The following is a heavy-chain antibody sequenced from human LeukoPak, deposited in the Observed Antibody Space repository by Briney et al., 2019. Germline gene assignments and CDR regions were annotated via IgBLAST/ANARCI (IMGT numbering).Heavy chain of an antibody. J-gene: IGHJ4*02. CDR1: GYTFTSYY. CDR3: ARGSPPGVTRPDYFDY. V-gene: IGHV1-46*01. D-gene: IGHD5-18*01. CDR2: INPSGGST. Sequence: ASVKVSCKASGYTFTSYYMHWVRQAPGQGLEWMGIINPSGGSTSYAQKFQGRVTMTRDTSTSTVYMELSSLRSEDTAVYYRARGSPPGVTRPDYFDYWGQGTLVTVSS.